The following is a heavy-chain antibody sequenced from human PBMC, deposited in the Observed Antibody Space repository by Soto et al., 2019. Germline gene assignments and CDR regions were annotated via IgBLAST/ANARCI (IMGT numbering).Heavy chain of an antibody. Sequence: GASVKVSCKASDYTFSSYGITWVRQAPGQGLEWMGWISGYNGHTDYAQKFQGRVTMTTDASTSTAYLELRSLRSDDTAMYYCARDHISVSVHYFDYWGQGTLVTVSS. V-gene: IGHV1-18*01. J-gene: IGHJ4*02. CDR1: DYTFSSYG. CDR2: ISGYNGHT. CDR3: ARDHISVSVHYFDY. D-gene: IGHD6-19*01.